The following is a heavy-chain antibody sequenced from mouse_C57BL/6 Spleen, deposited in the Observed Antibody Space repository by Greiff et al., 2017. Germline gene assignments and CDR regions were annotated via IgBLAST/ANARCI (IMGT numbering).Heavy chain of an antibody. CDR2: ISGGGGNT. CDR3: ARQAYYSNYVWDFDV. Sequence: EVHLVESGGGLVKPGGSLKLSCAASGFTFSSYTMSWVRQTPEKRLEWVATISGGGGNTYYPDSVKGRFTISRDNAKNTLYLQMSSLRSEDTALYYCARQAYYSNYVWDFDVWGTGTTVTVSS. J-gene: IGHJ1*03. V-gene: IGHV5-9*01. D-gene: IGHD2-5*01. CDR1: GFTFSSYT.